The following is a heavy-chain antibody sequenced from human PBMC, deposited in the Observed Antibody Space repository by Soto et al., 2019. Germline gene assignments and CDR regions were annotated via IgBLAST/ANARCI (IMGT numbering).Heavy chain of an antibody. J-gene: IGHJ6*02. CDR2: TYYRSKWYN. CDR1: GDSVSSNSAA. CDR3: ARDHKPGIAAAGPRYYGMDV. V-gene: IGHV6-1*01. Sequence: SQTLSLTCAISGDSVSSNSAAWNWIRQSPSRGLEWLGRTYYRSKWYNDYAVSVKSRITINPDTSKNQFSLQLNSVTPEDTAVYYCARDHKPGIAAAGPRYYGMDVWGQGTTLTVSS. D-gene: IGHD6-13*01.